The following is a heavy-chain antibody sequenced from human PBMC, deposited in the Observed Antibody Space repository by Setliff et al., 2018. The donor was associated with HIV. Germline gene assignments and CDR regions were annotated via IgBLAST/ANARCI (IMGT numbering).Heavy chain of an antibody. J-gene: IGHJ3*01. D-gene: IGHD1-26*01. CDR3: ARILQVGSTTRYAFDV. V-gene: IGHV3-7*01. CDR2: ISPDGDRN. CDR1: GFSFSNFW. Sequence: GGSLRLSCAASGFSFSNFWMHWVRQAPGRGLEWVASISPDGDRNHCVDSVKGRFTIYRDSTKNSVYLQMKSLRAEDTAVYYCARILQVGSTTRYAFDVWGQGTVVTVSS.